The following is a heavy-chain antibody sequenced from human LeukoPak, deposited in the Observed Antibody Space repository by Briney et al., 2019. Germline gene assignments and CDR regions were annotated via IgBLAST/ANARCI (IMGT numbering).Heavy chain of an antibody. Sequence: GGSLRLSCTASGFTFGDYAMSWLRQAAGTGLERVGFIRSKTYGGTTGYAASVKDTFPISRDDSKSVVYLQMNSLKTEDTAFYYCTRGVGQQLIPPDYWGQGTLVTVSS. CDR3: TRGVGQQLIPPDY. CDR1: GFTFGDYA. D-gene: IGHD6-13*01. CDR2: IRSKTYGGTT. V-gene: IGHV3-49*03. J-gene: IGHJ4*02.